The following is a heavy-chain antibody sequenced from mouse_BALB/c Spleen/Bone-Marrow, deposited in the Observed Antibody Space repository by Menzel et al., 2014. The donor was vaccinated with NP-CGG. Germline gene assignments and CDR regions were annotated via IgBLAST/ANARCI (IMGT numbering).Heavy chain of an antibody. CDR2: INPYNGDT. Sequence: EVQLQQSGPELVKPGASVKLSCKASGYSFTDYVMNWVKQRHGQSLEWIGGINPYNGDTFYNQKFKGKATLTVDKSSSTAHMELRSLTSEDSAAYYCGRGDYYDGDFDYWGQGTPLTVSS. V-gene: IGHV1-20*01. CDR3: GRGDYYDGDFDY. CDR1: GYSFTDYV. J-gene: IGHJ2*01. D-gene: IGHD1-1*01.